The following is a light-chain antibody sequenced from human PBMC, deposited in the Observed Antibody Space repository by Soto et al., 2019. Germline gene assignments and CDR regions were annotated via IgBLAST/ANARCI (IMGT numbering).Light chain of an antibody. Sequence: QSVLTQPPSVSGAPGQTVTISCTGDSSGIGAASDVHWYQHRPGQAPKLLIYRSKNRPSGVPARFSASKSGSSASLAITGLQAEDEADYYCQSSVNSLSDSYVFGTGTKLTVL. CDR2: RSK. J-gene: IGLJ1*01. V-gene: IGLV1-40*01. CDR3: QSSVNSLSDSYV. CDR1: SSGIGAASD.